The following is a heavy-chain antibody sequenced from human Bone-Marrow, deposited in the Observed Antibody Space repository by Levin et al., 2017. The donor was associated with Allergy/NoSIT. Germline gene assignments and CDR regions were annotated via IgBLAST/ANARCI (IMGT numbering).Heavy chain of an antibody. V-gene: IGHV3-23*01. Sequence: SCAASGFSFSSYAMTWVRQAPGKGLEWVSTISGSGGTTYYAESVEGRFTFSRDNSKKMLWLQMNSLRVEDTAVYYCAKHDENYIGVTGPLDFWGQGTLVTVSS. D-gene: IGHD6-19*01. CDR1: GFSFSSYA. J-gene: IGHJ4*01. CDR2: ISGSGGTT. CDR3: AKHDENYIGVTGPLDF.